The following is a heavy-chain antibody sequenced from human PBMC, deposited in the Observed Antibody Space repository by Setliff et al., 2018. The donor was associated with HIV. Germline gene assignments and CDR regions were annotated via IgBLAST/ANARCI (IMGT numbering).Heavy chain of an antibody. CDR3: ARSRTSSGYYGVTGYGMDV. Sequence: PSETLSLTCTVSGTSINSHYWSWIRQTPGKGLQWIGLIYYSGSTNYNPSLKSRVTISVATSKNQFSLKLNSVTTADTAVYYCARSRTSSGYYGVTGYGMDVWGQGTTVTVSS. CDR1: GTSINSHY. D-gene: IGHD3-22*01. V-gene: IGHV4-59*11. J-gene: IGHJ6*02. CDR2: IYYSGST.